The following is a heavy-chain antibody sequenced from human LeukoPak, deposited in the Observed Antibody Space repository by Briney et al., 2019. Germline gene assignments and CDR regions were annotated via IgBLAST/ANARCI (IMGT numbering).Heavy chain of an antibody. D-gene: IGHD3-10*01. CDR1: GFSFSNHG. CDR3: ARDSYQDYYGRFDP. J-gene: IGHJ5*02. V-gene: IGHV3-33*01. Sequence: PGGSLRLSCAASGFSFSNHGMHWVRQAPGKRLEWVAVIWDDGNNKRYANSVNGQFTISRDNSENTLYLQMNGLTAEDTAMYYCARDSYQDYYGRFDPWGQGTLVIVSS. CDR2: IWDDGNNK.